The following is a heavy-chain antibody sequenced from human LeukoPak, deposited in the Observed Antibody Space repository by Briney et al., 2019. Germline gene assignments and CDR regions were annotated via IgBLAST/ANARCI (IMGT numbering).Heavy chain of an antibody. CDR3: ARTSLQYFGSGSYSLDVFDI. D-gene: IGHD3-10*01. Sequence: PGGTLSLSCAASGFTFSNYAMTWVRQAPGKGLEWVGAITPDGSKKYYAYSVKGRFTISRDNSKNTLYLQMNSLRTDDTAVYFCARTSLQYFGSGSYSLDVFDIWGQGTMVTVSS. CDR1: GFTFSNYA. J-gene: IGHJ3*02. V-gene: IGHV3-30-3*01. CDR2: ITPDGSKK.